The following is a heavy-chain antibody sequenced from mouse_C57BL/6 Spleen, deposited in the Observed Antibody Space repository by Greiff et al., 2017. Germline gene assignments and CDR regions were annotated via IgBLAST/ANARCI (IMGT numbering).Heavy chain of an antibody. CDR1: GYAFSSSW. Sequence: QVQLQQSGPELVKPGASVKISCKASGYAFSSSWMNWVKQRPGTGLEWIGRIYPGDGDTNYNGKFKGKATLTADKSSSTAYMQLSSLTSEDSAVYFCAREDNFSFDYWGQGTTLTVSS. J-gene: IGHJ2*01. CDR2: IYPGDGDT. V-gene: IGHV1-82*01. D-gene: IGHD1-3*01. CDR3: AREDNFSFDY.